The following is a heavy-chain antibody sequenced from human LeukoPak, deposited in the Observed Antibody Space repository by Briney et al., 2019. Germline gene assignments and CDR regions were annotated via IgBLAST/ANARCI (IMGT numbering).Heavy chain of an antibody. D-gene: IGHD3-10*02. Sequence: GGSLRLSCAASGFTFSSYEMNWVRQAPGKGLEWVSYISSSGSTIYYADSVKGRFTISRDNAKNSLYLQMNSLRAEDTAVYYCAELGITMIGGVWGKGTTVTIYS. V-gene: IGHV3-48*03. CDR2: ISSSGSTI. CDR1: GFTFSSYE. CDR3: AELGITMIGGV. J-gene: IGHJ6*04.